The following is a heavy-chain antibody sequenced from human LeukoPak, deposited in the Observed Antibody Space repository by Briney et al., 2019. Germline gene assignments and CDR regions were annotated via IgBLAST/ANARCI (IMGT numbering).Heavy chain of an antibody. CDR1: GFTFSSYP. D-gene: IGHD3-10*01. CDR3: AKDRVVRGVNWFDP. Sequence: GGSLRLSCAASGFTFSSYPMNWVRQAPGKGLEWVSYIISSGSTIYYADSVKGRFTISRDNSKNTLYLQMNSLRAEDTAVYYCAKDRVVRGVNWFDPWGQGTLVTVSS. V-gene: IGHV3-48*01. J-gene: IGHJ5*02. CDR2: IISSGSTI.